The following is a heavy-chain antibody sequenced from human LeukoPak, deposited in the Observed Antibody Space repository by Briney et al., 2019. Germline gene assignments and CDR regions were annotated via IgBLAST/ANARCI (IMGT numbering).Heavy chain of an antibody. CDR1: GFTFSSYG. D-gene: IGHD2-8*01. Sequence: SGRSLRLSCAASGFTFSSYGMHWVRQAPGKGLEWVAVISYDGSNKYYADSVKGRFTISRDNSKNTLYLQMNSLRAEDTAVYYCANGYCTNGVCYPYYYYYMDVWGKGTTVTISS. CDR2: ISYDGSNK. V-gene: IGHV3-30*18. CDR3: ANGYCTNGVCYPYYYYYMDV. J-gene: IGHJ6*03.